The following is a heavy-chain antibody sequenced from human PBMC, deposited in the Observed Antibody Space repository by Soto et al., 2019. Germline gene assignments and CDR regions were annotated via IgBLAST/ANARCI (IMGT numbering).Heavy chain of an antibody. Sequence: SETLSLTCAVYGGSFSGYYWSWIRQPPGKGLEWIGEINHSGSTNYNPSLKSRVTISVDTSKNQFSLKLSSVTAADTAVYYCARGSRYYDFWSGYYRQDRESYYGMDVWGQGTTVTVSS. D-gene: IGHD3-3*01. CDR3: ARGSRYYDFWSGYYRQDRESYYGMDV. V-gene: IGHV4-34*01. CDR2: INHSGST. J-gene: IGHJ6*02. CDR1: GGSFSGYY.